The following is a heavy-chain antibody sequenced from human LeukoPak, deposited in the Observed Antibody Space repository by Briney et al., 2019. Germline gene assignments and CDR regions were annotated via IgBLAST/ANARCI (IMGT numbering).Heavy chain of an antibody. J-gene: IGHJ4*02. V-gene: IGHV4-39*01. Sequence: SETLSLTCTVSGGSISSSSYYWGWIRQPPGKGLEWIGSIYYSGNTYYNPSLKSRVTISVDTSKNQFSLKLSSVTAADTAVYYCARGPPPDFDYWGRGTLVTVSS. CDR2: IYYSGNT. CDR3: ARGPPPDFDY. CDR1: GGSISSSSYY.